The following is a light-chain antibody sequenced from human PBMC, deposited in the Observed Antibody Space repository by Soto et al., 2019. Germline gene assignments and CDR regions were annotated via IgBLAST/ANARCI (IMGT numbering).Light chain of an antibody. Sequence: QSVLTQQPSVSGAPGQRVTISCTGSSSNIGAGYDVHWYQQLPGTAPKLLIYGNSNRPSGVPDRFSGSKSGTSASLAITGLQAEDEADYYCQSYYSSLSGWVFGGGTQLTVL. V-gene: IGLV1-40*01. CDR1: SSNIGAGYD. CDR3: QSYYSSLSGWV. J-gene: IGLJ3*02. CDR2: GNS.